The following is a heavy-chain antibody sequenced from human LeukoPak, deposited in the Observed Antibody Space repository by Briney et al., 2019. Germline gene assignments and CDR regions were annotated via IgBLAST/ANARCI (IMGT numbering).Heavy chain of an antibody. CDR3: ARDKGATLTADYFDF. CDR1: GFTFSRYW. D-gene: IGHD7-27*01. Sequence: AGGSLRLSCAASGFTFSRYWMHWVRQAPEKGLEWVSYISSSGSSIYYADSVKGRFTISRDNAKNSLYLQMNTLRAEDTAVYYCARDKGATLTADYFDFWGQGTLVTVSS. V-gene: IGHV3-48*03. CDR2: ISSSGSSI. J-gene: IGHJ4*02.